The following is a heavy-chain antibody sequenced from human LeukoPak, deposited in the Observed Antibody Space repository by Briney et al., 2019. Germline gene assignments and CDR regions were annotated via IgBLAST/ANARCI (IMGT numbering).Heavy chain of an antibody. J-gene: IGHJ4*02. Sequence: PSETLSLTCTVSGGSISTAYSWGWIRQSPGKGLEWIGSLYHSGSTYYNPSLKSRVTISLDTSKNHFSLNLSTVTAADTAVYYCARGVGYDDTLGSYYGFFDHWSQGTLVTVSS. CDR1: GGSISTAYS. CDR3: ARGVGYDDTLGSYYGFFDH. V-gene: IGHV4-38-2*02. D-gene: IGHD3-22*01. CDR2: LYHSGST.